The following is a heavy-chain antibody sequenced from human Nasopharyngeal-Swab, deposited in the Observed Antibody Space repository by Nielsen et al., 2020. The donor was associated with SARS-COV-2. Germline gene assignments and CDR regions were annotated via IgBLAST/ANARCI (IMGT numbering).Heavy chain of an antibody. CDR3: ARAGWELPWYFDL. Sequence: VGSLRLSCAASGFTLSSYDMHWGRQAPGKGLEWVAVISYDRSNKYYADSVKGRFTISRDNSKNTLYLQMNSLRAEDTAVYYCARAGWELPWYFDLWGRGTLVTVSS. CDR1: GFTLSSYD. J-gene: IGHJ2*01. V-gene: IGHV3-30-3*01. D-gene: IGHD1-26*01. CDR2: ISYDRSNK.